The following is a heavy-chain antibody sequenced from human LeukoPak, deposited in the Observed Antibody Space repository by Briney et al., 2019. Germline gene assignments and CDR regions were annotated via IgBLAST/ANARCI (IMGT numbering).Heavy chain of an antibody. V-gene: IGHV1-69*01. CDR3: ATAAGTGTYYFDY. J-gene: IGHJ4*02. Sequence: SVKVSCKASGGTFSSYAISWVRQAPGQGLEWMGGIIPIFGTANYAQKFQGGVTITADESTSTAYMELSSLRSEDTAVYYCATAAGTGTYYFDYWGQGTLVTVSS. CDR2: IIPIFGTA. D-gene: IGHD6-13*01. CDR1: GGTFSSYA.